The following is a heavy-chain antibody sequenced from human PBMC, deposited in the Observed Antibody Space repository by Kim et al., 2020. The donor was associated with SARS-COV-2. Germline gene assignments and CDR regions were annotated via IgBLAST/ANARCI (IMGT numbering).Heavy chain of an antibody. J-gene: IGHJ3*02. Sequence: SETLSLTCTVSGGSISSSSYYWGWIRQPPGKGLEWIGSIYYSGSTYYNPSLNSRVTISVDTSKNQFSLKLSSVTAADTAVYYCARQSYDSSGYYYEGSTDDAFDIWGQGTMVTVSS. CDR1: GGSISSSSYY. V-gene: IGHV4-39*01. D-gene: IGHD3-22*01. CDR2: IYYSGST. CDR3: ARQSYDSSGYYYEGSTDDAFDI.